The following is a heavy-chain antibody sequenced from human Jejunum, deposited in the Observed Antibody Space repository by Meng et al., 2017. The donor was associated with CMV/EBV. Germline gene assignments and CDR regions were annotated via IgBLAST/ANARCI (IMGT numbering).Heavy chain of an antibody. CDR1: GFTFSAYT. J-gene: IGHJ6*02. D-gene: IGHD2-8*01. CDR2: ISYDGTSK. V-gene: IGHV3-30-3*01. CDR3: ARVSRYDNYYGMDA. Sequence: GFTFSAYTMHWVRQAPGKGLEWVAAISYDGTSKYYSGSVKGPVTISRDNSRKTLSLEMDIPRPEDTAVYYCARVSRYDNYYGMDAWGQGTTVTVSS.